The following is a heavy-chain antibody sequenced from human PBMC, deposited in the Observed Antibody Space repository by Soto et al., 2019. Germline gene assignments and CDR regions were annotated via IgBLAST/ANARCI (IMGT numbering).Heavy chain of an antibody. CDR1: GYTFTGYA. D-gene: IGHD3-22*01. J-gene: IGHJ4*02. Sequence: ASVKVSCKASGYTFTGYAMHWVRQAPGQRLEWMGWINAGNGNTKYSQKFQGRVTITRDTSASTAYTVLLQMDSLRADDTAVYLCAVGYDGASGYIGYWGQGTLVTVSS. CDR2: INAGNGNT. V-gene: IGHV1-3*01. CDR3: AVGYDGASGYIGY.